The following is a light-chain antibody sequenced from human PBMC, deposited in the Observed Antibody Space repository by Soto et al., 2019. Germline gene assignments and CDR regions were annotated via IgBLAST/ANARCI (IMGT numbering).Light chain of an antibody. J-gene: IGKJ4*01. CDR1: QGVTTN. CDR3: QQYNTWPLT. V-gene: IGKV3-15*01. CDR2: GAS. Sequence: EIVMTQSPATLSVSPGERATLSCRASQGVTTNLAWYQQKPGQAPRLLIYGASTRATGIPARLSGSGSGKEFTLTISSLQSEDFAVYYCQQYNTWPLTFGGGTKVEIK.